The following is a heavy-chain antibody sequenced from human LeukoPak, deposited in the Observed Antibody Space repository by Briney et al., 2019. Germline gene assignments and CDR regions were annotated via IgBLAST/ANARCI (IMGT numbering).Heavy chain of an antibody. CDR3: ARANSLLWFGELLISDAFDI. Sequence: GGSLRLSCAASGFTFSSHGMNWVRQAPGKGLEWVSGISPSGEITYCSDSVKGRFTISRDNSKNTQSLQMNSLRAEDTAVYYCARANSLLWFGELLISDAFDIWGQGTMVTVSS. CDR2: ISPSGEIT. J-gene: IGHJ3*02. V-gene: IGHV3-23*01. D-gene: IGHD3-10*01. CDR1: GFTFSSHG.